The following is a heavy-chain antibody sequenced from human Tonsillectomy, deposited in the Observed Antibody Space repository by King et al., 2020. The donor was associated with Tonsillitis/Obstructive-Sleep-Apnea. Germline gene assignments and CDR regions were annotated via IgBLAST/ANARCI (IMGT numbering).Heavy chain of an antibody. D-gene: IGHD1-26*01. J-gene: IGHJ4*02. Sequence: VQLVESGGGLVQPGGSLRLSCAASGFTFSTYWMSWVRQTPGKGLEWVANMKQDGGEIYYVDSVKGRSTISRDNAKKSLYLQMNSLRVEDTAVYYCARDKVAGATKFDYWGQGTLVTVSS. V-gene: IGHV3-7*01. CDR2: MKQDGGEI. CDR1: GFTFSTYW. CDR3: ARDKVAGATKFDY.